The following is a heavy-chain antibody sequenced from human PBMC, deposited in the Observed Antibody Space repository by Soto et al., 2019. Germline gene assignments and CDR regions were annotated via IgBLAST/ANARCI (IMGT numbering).Heavy chain of an antibody. D-gene: IGHD6-13*01. CDR2: IYHSGST. J-gene: IGHJ4*02. Sequence: LEILSFTPDVSGYSLSSAYYWDWIRQPPGKGLEWIGSIYHSGSTYYNPSLKSRVTISVDTSKNQFSLKLSSVTAADTAVYFCATEIRVSSPERVDYWGQGTLGTVS. V-gene: IGHV4-38-2*02. CDR3: ATEIRVSSPERVDY. CDR1: GYSLSSAYY.